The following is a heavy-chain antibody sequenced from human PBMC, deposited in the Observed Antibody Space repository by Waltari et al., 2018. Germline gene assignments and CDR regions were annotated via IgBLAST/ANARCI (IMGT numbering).Heavy chain of an antibody. J-gene: IGHJ6*02. V-gene: IGHV1-2*02. CDR3: ARGDYGDYYYYGMDV. CDR1: GGTFSSYA. Sequence: QVQLVQSGAEVKKPGSSVKVSCKASGGTFSSYAISWVRQAPGQGLEWMGGINPNSGGTNYAQKFQGRVTMTRDTSISTAYMELSRLRSDDTAVYYCARGDYGDYYYYGMDVWGQGTTVTVSS. D-gene: IGHD4-17*01. CDR2: INPNSGGT.